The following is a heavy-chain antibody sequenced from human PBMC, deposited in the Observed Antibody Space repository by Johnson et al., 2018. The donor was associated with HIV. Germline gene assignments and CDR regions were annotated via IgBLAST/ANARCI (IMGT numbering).Heavy chain of an antibody. CDR3: AKDQWYSSSSNDSPDAFDI. D-gene: IGHD6-6*01. CDR2: ISGSGGSP. Sequence: VQLVESGGGLVQPGGSLRLSCAASGFTFSSYAMSWVRQAPGKGLEWVSAISGSGGSPYYADSVKGRFTSSRDNSKNPLYLQMNSLRAEDTAVYYCAKDQWYSSSSNDSPDAFDIWGQGTMVTVSS. CDR1: GFTFSSYA. V-gene: IGHV3-23*04. J-gene: IGHJ3*02.